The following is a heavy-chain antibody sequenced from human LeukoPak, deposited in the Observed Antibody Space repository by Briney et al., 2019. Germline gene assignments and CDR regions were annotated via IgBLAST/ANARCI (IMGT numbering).Heavy chain of an antibody. J-gene: IGHJ4*02. CDR3: ARVGLYYYDSSGYYPTFDY. CDR1: GGSISSYY. Sequence: SETLSLTCTVSGGSISSYYWSCLRQPPGKGVEWIGYIYYSGSTNYNPSLKSRVTISVDTSKNQFSLKLSSVTAADTAVYYCARVGLYYYDSSGYYPTFDYWGQGTLVTVSS. V-gene: IGHV4-59*08. D-gene: IGHD3-22*01. CDR2: IYYSGST.